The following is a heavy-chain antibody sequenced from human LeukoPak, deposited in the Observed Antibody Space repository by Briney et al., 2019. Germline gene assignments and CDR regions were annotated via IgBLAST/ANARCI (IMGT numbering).Heavy chain of an antibody. J-gene: IGHJ4*02. Sequence: GGSLRLSCVASGFTFSSNYMSWVRQAPGKGLEWVSAISGSGGSTYYADSVKGRFTISRDNSKNTLYLQMNSLRAEDTAVYYCTKNFDSSGYYPNYWGQGTLVTVSS. CDR3: TKNFDSSGYYPNY. D-gene: IGHD3-22*01. CDR2: ISGSGGST. V-gene: IGHV3-23*01. CDR1: GFTFSSNY.